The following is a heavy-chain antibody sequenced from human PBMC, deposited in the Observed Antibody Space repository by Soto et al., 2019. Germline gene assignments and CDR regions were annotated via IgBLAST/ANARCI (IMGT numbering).Heavy chain of an antibody. J-gene: IGHJ4*02. CDR3: ARDCSRTFCPGDC. CDR1: GYTFTTYG. D-gene: IGHD2-2*01. CDR2: ISAYNNNT. Sequence: QVQLVQSGAEVKKPGASVKVSCKASGYTFTTYGISWVRQAPGQGLEGMGWISAYNNNTNYAQKLQGRVTMTTDSSTSTGYMELRSLRSDDTAVYYCARDCSRTFCPGDCWVQGTLVTVSS. V-gene: IGHV1-18*01.